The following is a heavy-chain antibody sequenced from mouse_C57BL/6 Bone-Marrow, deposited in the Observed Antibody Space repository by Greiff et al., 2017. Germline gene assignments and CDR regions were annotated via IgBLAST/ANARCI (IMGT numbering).Heavy chain of an antibody. Sequence: EVQLQQSGAELVRPGASVKLSCTASGFNIKDDYMHWVKPRPEQGLEWIGWIDPENGDTDYASKFQGKATITADTSSNTAYLQLSSLTAEGTAVYYGTTSGYDDRGQGTTRTVSS. V-gene: IGHV14-4*01. CDR1: GFNIKDDY. CDR2: IDPENGDT. J-gene: IGHJ2*01. CDR3: TTSGYDD. D-gene: IGHD2-2*01.